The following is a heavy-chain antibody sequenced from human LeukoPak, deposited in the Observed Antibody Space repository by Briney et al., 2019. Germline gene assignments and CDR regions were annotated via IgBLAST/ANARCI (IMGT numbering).Heavy chain of an antibody. J-gene: IGHJ4*02. CDR1: GGSFSGYY. CDR3: ARGIVAVAATSGKVAPPYFDY. Sequence: SKTLSLTCAVYGGSFSGYYWSWIRQPPGKGLERIGEINHSGSTNYNPSLKSRVTISVDTSKNQFSLKLSSVTAADTAVYYCARGIVAVAATSGKVAPPYFDYWGQGTLVTVSS. V-gene: IGHV4-34*01. D-gene: IGHD2-15*01. CDR2: INHSGST.